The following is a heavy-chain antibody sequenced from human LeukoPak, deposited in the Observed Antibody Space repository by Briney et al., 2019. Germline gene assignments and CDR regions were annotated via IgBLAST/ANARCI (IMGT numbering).Heavy chain of an antibody. CDR2: ISGSGGST. V-gene: IGHV3-23*01. D-gene: IGHD6-13*01. Sequence: PGGSLSLSCAASGFNLSSYVMLGVRQAPPKELEGVSAISGSGGSTYYADSVKGRFTISRDNSKNTLYLQMNSLRAEDTAVYYCAKFGTAGPHFDYWGQGTLVTVSS. CDR3: AKFGTAGPHFDY. J-gene: IGHJ4*02. CDR1: GFNLSSYV.